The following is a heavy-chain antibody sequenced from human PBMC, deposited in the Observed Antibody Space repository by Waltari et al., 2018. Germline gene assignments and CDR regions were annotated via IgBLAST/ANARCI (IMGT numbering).Heavy chain of an antibody. D-gene: IGHD3-22*01. V-gene: IGHV4-34*02. CDR1: GGSFRASY. Sequence: QVQLQQWGAGQLKTSETLSLTCAVSGGSFRASYWAWIRQRPGKGLEWIGEINDGGITNSNPSLKSRVTISVDTSKNQFSLRLTSVTGADTAVYYCAKPLYTSGWHGYETWGPGNLVTVSS. CDR3: AKPLYTSGWHGYET. J-gene: IGHJ5*02. CDR2: INDGGIT.